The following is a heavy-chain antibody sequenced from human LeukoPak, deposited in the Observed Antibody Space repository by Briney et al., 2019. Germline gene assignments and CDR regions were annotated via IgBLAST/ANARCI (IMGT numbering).Heavy chain of an antibody. CDR3: ARGDNWNLEFDY. CDR2: IYQSEST. D-gene: IGHD1-1*01. Sequence: PSETLSLTCTVSGSSITSGYYWGWIRQPPGKGLEWIGTIYQSESTYYSPSLESRVTMSVDTSKNHFSLNLSSVTAADTAVYYCARGDNWNLEFDYWGQGTLVTVSS. J-gene: IGHJ4*02. V-gene: IGHV4-38-2*02. CDR1: GSSITSGYY.